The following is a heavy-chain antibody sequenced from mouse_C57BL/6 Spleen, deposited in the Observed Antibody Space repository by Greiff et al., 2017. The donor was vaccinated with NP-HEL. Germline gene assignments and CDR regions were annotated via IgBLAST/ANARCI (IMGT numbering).Heavy chain of an antibody. J-gene: IGHJ4*01. CDR2: IDPSDSYT. CDR3: ASWTAQATLDYAMDY. V-gene: IGHV1-59*01. D-gene: IGHD3-2*02. CDR1: GYTFTSYW. Sequence: VQLQQSGAELVRPGTSVKLSCKASGYTFTSYWMHWVKQRPGQGLEWIGVIDPSDSYTNYNQKFKGKATLTVDTSSSTAYMQLSSLTSEDSAVYYCASWTAQATLDYAMDYWGQGTSVTVSS.